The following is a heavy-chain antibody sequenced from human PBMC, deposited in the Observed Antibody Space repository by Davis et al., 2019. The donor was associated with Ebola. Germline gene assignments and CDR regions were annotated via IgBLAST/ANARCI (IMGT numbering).Heavy chain of an antibody. D-gene: IGHD6-13*01. CDR1: GFTFSSYA. CDR3: ARDPFPYSSSWYYYFDY. V-gene: IGHV3-30-3*01. Sequence: PGGSLRLSCAASGFTFSSYAMHWVRQAPGKGLEWVAVISYDGSNKYYADSVKGRFTISRDNSKNTLYLQMNSLRAEDTAVYYCARDPFPYSSSWYYYFDYWGQGTLVTVSS. J-gene: IGHJ4*02. CDR2: ISYDGSNK.